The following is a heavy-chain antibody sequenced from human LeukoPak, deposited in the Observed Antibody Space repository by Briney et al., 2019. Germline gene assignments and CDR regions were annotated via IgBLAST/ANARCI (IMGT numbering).Heavy chain of an antibody. Sequence: GESLRLSCAASGFTFSSYAMSWVRQAPGKGLEWVSAISGSGGSTYYADSVKGRFTISRDNSKNPPYLQIISRRADDTAVYYCAKRIWSMDYWGQGTLVTVSS. D-gene: IGHD3-3*01. V-gene: IGHV3-23*01. CDR2: ISGSGGST. CDR1: GFTFSSYA. J-gene: IGHJ4*02. CDR3: AKRIWSMDY.